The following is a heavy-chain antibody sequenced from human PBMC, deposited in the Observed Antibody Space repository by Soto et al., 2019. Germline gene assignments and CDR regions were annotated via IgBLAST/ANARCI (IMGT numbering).Heavy chain of an antibody. CDR1: GDTFTACY. CDR3: ARDLAKGGGSAVFDC. D-gene: IGHD1-26*01. V-gene: IGHV1-2*02. J-gene: IGHJ4*02. CDR2: INPKSGGT. Sequence: ASVKVFCKASGDTFTACYIHWVRQAPGQVFESMGWINPKSGGTKYPQKFQGSVTMTRDTSLSTVYMTLTRLTSDDTAVYYCARDLAKGGGSAVFDCWGQGTMVTVSS.